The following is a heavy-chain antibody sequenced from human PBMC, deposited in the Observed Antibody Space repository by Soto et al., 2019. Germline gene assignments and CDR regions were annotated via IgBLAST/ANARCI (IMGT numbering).Heavy chain of an antibody. CDR3: ARGASYCSSTSCYVILDY. J-gene: IGHJ4*02. V-gene: IGHV4-59*01. D-gene: IGHD2-2*01. CDR2: IYYSGST. Sequence: SETLSLTCTVSGGPISSYYWSWIRQPPGKGLEWIGYIYYSGSTNYNPSLKSRVTISVDTSKNQFSLKLSSVTAADAAVYYCARGASYCSSTSCYVILDYWGQGTLVTVSS. CDR1: GGPISSYY.